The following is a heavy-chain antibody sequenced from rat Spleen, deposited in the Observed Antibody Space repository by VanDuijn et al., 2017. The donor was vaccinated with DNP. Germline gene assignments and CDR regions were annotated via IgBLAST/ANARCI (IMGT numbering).Heavy chain of an antibody. CDR3: ARRRYGYGLFDY. D-gene: IGHD1-7*01. Sequence: EVQLVESGGGSVQPGRSMKLSCAASGFDFRKYGMAWVRQAPKKGLEWVASISYEGSSIHYGNSVKGRFTISRDTAKSTLYLQMNSLRSEDTATYYCARRRYGYGLFDYWGQGVMVTVSS. CDR1: GFDFRKYG. CDR2: ISYEGSSI. J-gene: IGHJ2*01. V-gene: IGHV5-22*01.